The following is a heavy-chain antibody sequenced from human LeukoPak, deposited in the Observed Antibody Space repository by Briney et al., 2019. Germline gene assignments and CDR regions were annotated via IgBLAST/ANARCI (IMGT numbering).Heavy chain of an antibody. CDR1: GFIFSSYA. CDR2: ISNDGSNK. CDR3: AKDKSWSLDY. D-gene: IGHD6-13*01. J-gene: IGHJ4*02. Sequence: GGSLRLSCAASGFIFSSYAMHWVRQAPGKGLEWVAVISNDGSNKYYADSVKGRFTISRDISKNTLFLQMNSLRTEDAAVYYCAKDKSWSLDYWGQGTLVTVSS. V-gene: IGHV3-30*04.